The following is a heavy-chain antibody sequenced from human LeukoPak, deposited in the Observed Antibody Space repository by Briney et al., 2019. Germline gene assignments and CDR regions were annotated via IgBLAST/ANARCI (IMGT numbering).Heavy chain of an antibody. CDR3: ARDGSSGQFDF. D-gene: IGHD6-19*01. J-gene: IGHJ4*02. V-gene: IGHV3-74*01. Sequence: GGSLRLSCAASGLTFSSYWMHWVRQAPGRGLVWVSHINSDGSSTTYADSVKGRFTISRDNAKNTLYLQMNSLRAEDTAVYYCARDGSSGQFDFWGQGTLVTVSS. CDR2: INSDGSST. CDR1: GLTFSSYW.